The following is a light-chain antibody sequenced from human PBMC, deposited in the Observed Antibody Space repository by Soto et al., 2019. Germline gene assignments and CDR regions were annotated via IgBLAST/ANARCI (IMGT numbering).Light chain of an antibody. CDR3: QQYNALWYT. CDR1: QTINRW. V-gene: IGKV1-5*01. J-gene: IGKJ2*01. Sequence: DIQMTQSPATLSASLGDRVTITCRASQTINRWLARYQQKPRKAPKLLIYDGSTLQSGVPSRFSGSGSGTEFTLTISSLQPDDVATYYCQQYNALWYTFGQGTKV. CDR2: DGS.